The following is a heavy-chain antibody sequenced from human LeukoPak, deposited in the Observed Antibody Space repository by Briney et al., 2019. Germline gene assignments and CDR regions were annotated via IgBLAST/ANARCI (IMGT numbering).Heavy chain of an antibody. CDR3: ARRVGVSPLDY. Sequence: GGSLRLSCVVSGFTFRSYAMYWVRQAPGKGLEWVSEISGSPDNTYYADSVKGRFTTPRDDSRNTLYLQMNSLRAEDTAVYYCARRVGVSPLDYWGQGTPVTVSS. CDR1: GFTFRSYA. J-gene: IGHJ4*02. V-gene: IGHV3-23*01. CDR2: ISGSPDNT. D-gene: IGHD3-10*01.